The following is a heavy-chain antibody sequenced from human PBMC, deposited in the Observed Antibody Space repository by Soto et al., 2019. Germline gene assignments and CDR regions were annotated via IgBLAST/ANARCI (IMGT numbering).Heavy chain of an antibody. V-gene: IGHV3-23*01. D-gene: IGHD3-22*01. CDR1: GFNFNNYA. CDR3: AKDQSNSNPLYYFDF. J-gene: IGHJ4*02. CDR2: ISSSGGTT. Sequence: HPGGSLRLSCATSGFNFNNYAMSWVRQAPGERLEWVSFISSSGGTTYYADSVKGRFTISRDNSKNTLYLQMNSLRAEDTAIYYCAKDQSNSNPLYYFDFWGPGTLVTVSS.